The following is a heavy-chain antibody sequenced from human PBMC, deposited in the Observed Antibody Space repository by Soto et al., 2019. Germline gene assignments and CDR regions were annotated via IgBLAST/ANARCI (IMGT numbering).Heavy chain of an antibody. D-gene: IGHD3-22*01. Sequence: GASVKVSCKVSGYTLTELSMHWVRQAPGKGLEWMGGFDPEDGETIYAQKFQGRVTMTEDTSTDTAYMELSSLRSEDTAVYYCATLRYDSSGYYYVNWFDPWGQGTLVTVSS. V-gene: IGHV1-24*01. CDR1: GYTLTELS. CDR2: FDPEDGET. CDR3: ATLRYDSSGYYYVNWFDP. J-gene: IGHJ5*02.